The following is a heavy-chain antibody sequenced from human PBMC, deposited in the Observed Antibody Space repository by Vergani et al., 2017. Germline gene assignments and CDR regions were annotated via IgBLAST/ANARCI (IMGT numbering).Heavy chain of an antibody. CDR1: GYTFTSYG. Sequence: QVQLVQSGAEVKKPGASVKVSCKASGYTFTSYGISWVRQAPGKGLEWMGWISAYNGNTNYAQKLQGRVTMTTDTSTSTAYMELRSLRSDDTAVYYCARSIVVVPAAMFNGWFDPWGQGTLVTVSS. J-gene: IGHJ5*02. CDR2: ISAYNGNT. V-gene: IGHV1-18*01. CDR3: ARSIVVVPAAMFNGWFDP. D-gene: IGHD2-2*01.